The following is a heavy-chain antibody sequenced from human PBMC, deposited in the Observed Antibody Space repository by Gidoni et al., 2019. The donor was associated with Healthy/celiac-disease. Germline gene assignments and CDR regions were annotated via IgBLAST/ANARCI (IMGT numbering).Heavy chain of an antibody. CDR2: IYYSGST. CDR3: ARAVGGWELPHPGDWFDP. D-gene: IGHD1-26*01. J-gene: IGHJ5*02. CDR1: GGSISSSSYY. V-gene: IGHV4-39*01. Sequence: QLQLQESGPGLVKPSETLSLTCTVSGGSISSSSYYWGWIRQPPGKGLEWIGSIYYSGSTYYNPSLKSRVTISVDTSKNQFSLKLSSVTAADTAVYYCARAVGGWELPHPGDWFDPWGQGTLVTVSS.